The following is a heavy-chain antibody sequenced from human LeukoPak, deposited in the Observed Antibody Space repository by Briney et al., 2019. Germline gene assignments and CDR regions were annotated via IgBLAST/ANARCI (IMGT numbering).Heavy chain of an antibody. J-gene: IGHJ4*02. CDR1: GFTFSSYS. CDR2: ISSSGNTI. Sequence: GGSLRLSCAASGFTFSSYSMNWVRQAPGKGLEWVSYISSSGNTIYYADSVKGRFTISRDNAKNSLYLQMNSLGAEDTAVYYCARFGVTWGQGTLVTVSS. D-gene: IGHD3-16*01. V-gene: IGHV3-48*04. CDR3: ARFGVT.